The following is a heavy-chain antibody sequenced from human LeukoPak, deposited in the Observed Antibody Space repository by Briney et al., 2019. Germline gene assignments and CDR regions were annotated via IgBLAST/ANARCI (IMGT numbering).Heavy chain of an antibody. Sequence: PGRSLRLSCAASGFTFSSYGMHWVRQAPGKGLEWVSAISGSGGTTYYADSVKGRFTISRDNAKNTLYLQMNNLRGEDTALYYCSKAGDTNYYRYGDYWGQGTLVTVSS. D-gene: IGHD5-18*01. CDR2: ISGSGGTT. CDR3: SKAGDTNYYRYGDY. J-gene: IGHJ4*02. V-gene: IGHV3-23*01. CDR1: GFTFSSYG.